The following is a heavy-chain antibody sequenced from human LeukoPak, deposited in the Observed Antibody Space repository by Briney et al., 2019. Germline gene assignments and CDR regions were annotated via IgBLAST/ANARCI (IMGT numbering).Heavy chain of an antibody. CDR3: ARGDFWSGYYGGYFDY. J-gene: IGHJ4*02. CDR2: IKQDGSEK. Sequence: GGSLRLSCVASGLTFNTYSMSWVRQAPGKGLEWVANIKQDGSEKYYVDSVKGRFTISRDNAKNSLYLQMNSLRAEDTAVYYCARGDFWSGYYGGYFDYWGQGTLVTVSS. V-gene: IGHV3-7*01. CDR1: GLTFNTYS. D-gene: IGHD3-3*01.